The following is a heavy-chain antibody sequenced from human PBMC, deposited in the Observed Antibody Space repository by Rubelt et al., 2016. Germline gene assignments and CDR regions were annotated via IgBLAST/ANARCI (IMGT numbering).Heavy chain of an antibody. CDR2: ISSSSSTI. CDR3: ARVKTYYYDSSGSYGAFDI. Sequence: GGGLVQPGGSLRLSCAASGFTFSSYSMNWVRQAPGKGLEWVSYISSSSSTIYYADSVKGRFTISRDNAKNSLYLQMNSLRAEDTAVYYCARVKTYYYDSSGSYGAFDIWGQGTMVTVSS. J-gene: IGHJ3*02. V-gene: IGHV3-48*04. D-gene: IGHD3-22*01. CDR1: GFTFSSYS.